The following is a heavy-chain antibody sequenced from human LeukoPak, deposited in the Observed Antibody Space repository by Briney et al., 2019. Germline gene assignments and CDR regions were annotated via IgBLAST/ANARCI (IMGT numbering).Heavy chain of an antibody. CDR2: ISYDGGTE. CDR3: ARGDRPFYDFWSAYFL. D-gene: IGHD3-3*01. V-gene: IGHV3-30*04. J-gene: IGHJ4*02. Sequence: GGSLRLSCAASGFTLSGYAMYWVRQAPAKGLEWVAFISYDGGTEHYADSVKGRFTISRDNSKNMVYLQMNSLRPEDTAVYYCARGDRPFYDFWSAYFLWGQGTLVTVSS. CDR1: GFTLSGYA.